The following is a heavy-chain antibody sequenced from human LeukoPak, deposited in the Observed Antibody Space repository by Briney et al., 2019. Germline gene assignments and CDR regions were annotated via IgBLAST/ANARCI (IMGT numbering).Heavy chain of an antibody. V-gene: IGHV3-23*01. D-gene: IGHD6-19*01. Sequence: GGSLRLSCAASGFTFSSYAMSWVRQAPGKGLEGVSAISGSGGSTYYADSVKGRFTISRDNSKNTLYLQMNSLGAEDTAVYYCAKDMGSFVAVAGIFDYWGQGTLVTVSS. J-gene: IGHJ4*02. CDR1: GFTFSSYA. CDR2: ISGSGGST. CDR3: AKDMGSFVAVAGIFDY.